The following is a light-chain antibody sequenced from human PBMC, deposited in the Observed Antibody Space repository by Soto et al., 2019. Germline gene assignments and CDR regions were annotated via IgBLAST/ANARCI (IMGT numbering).Light chain of an antibody. CDR3: QQYNNWPRT. J-gene: IGKJ1*01. CDR2: GAS. CDR1: QSVSSN. V-gene: IGKV3-15*01. Sequence: EIVMTQSPATLSVSPGERATLSCRASQSVSSNLAWYQQKPGQAPSLLIYGASTRATGIPARFSGSGSVTEFTLTISSLQSEDFAVYYCQQYNNWPRTFGQGTKVEIK.